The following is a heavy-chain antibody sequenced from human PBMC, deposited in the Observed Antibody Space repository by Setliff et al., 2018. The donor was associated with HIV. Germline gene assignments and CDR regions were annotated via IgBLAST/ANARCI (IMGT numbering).Heavy chain of an antibody. J-gene: IGHJ6*02. Sequence: SETLSLTCAVYGGSFSGYYWSWIRQPPGKGLEWIGEINHSGSTNYNPSLKSRVTISVDMSKNQFSLKLTSMTAADTAVYYCARGRVRGPIISPGTYFSYGLDVWGQGTPVTVSS. CDR1: GGSFSGYY. D-gene: IGHD3-10*01. CDR3: ARGRVRGPIISPGTYFSYGLDV. CDR2: INHSGST. V-gene: IGHV4-34*01.